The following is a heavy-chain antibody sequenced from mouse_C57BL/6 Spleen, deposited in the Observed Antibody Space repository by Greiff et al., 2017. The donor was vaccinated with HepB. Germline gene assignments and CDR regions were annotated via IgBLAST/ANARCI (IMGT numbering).Heavy chain of an antibody. CDR2: ILPGSGST. D-gene: IGHD2-4*01. J-gene: IGHJ3*01. CDR1: GYTFTGYW. CDR3: ARGGAIYYDYDGAWFAY. V-gene: IGHV1-9*01. Sequence: QVQLQQSGAELMKPGASVKLSCKATGYTFTGYWIEWVKQRPGHGLEWIGEILPGSGSTNYNEKFKGKATFTADTSSNTAYMQLSSLTTEDSAIYYCARGGAIYYDYDGAWFAYWGQGTLVTVSA.